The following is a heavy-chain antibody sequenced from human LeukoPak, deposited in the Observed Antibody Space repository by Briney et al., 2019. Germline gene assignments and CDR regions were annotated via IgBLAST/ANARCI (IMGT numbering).Heavy chain of an antibody. CDR3: ARDANYHDSSRYFDAFDI. D-gene: IGHD3-22*01. J-gene: IGHJ3*02. CDR2: MSYDGSNK. CDR1: GFTFSSYA. V-gene: IGHV3-30-3*01. Sequence: GRSLRLSCAASGFTFSSYAMHWVRQAPGKGLEWVAVMSYDGSNKYYADSVKGRFTISRDNSKNTLYLQMSSLRAEDTAVYYCARDANYHDSSRYFDAFDIWGQGTMVAVSS.